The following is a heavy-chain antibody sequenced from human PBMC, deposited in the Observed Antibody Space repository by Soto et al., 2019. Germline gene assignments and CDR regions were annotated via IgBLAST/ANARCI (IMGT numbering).Heavy chain of an antibody. D-gene: IGHD6-19*01. CDR2: IYYSGST. Sequence: QVQLQESGPGLVKPSETLSLTCTVSGGSISSYYWSWIRQPPGKGLEWIGYIYYSGSTNYNPSLKRRVTISVDTSKNQFSLKLSSVTAADTAVYYCAREAVATYDAFDIWGQGTMVTVSS. J-gene: IGHJ3*02. V-gene: IGHV4-59*01. CDR3: AREAVATYDAFDI. CDR1: GGSISSYY.